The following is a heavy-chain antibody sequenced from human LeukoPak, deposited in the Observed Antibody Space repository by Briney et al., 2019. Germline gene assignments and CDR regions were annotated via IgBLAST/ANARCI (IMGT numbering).Heavy chain of an antibody. CDR1: GYIFISYG. CDR2: ISGYSGNT. Sequence: ASVKVSCKASGYIFISYGISWVRQAPGQGLEWMGWISGYSGNTNYAQKLQGRVTMATDTSTSTAYMELRSLGSDDTAVYYCARDYYGSARNFDYWGQGTLVTVSS. J-gene: IGHJ4*02. V-gene: IGHV1-18*01. CDR3: ARDYYGSARNFDY. D-gene: IGHD3-10*01.